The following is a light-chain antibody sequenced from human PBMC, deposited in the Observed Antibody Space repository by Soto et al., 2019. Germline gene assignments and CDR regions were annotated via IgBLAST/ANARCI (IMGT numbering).Light chain of an antibody. J-gene: IGLJ2*01. Sequence: SYVLTQPPSVSLAPGQTARISCGGNDIGSESVHWYQQKPGQTPVLVVYADSDRPSGIPDRFSGSNSGSTATLTISRVEAGDEADYYCQVWDTSSDQVVFGGGTKDTVL. CDR3: QVWDTSSDQVV. CDR2: ADS. V-gene: IGLV3-21*02. CDR1: DIGSES.